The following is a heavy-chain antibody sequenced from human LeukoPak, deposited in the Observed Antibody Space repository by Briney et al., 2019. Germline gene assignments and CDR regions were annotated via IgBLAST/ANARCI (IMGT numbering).Heavy chain of an antibody. CDR2: ISSSGSTI. D-gene: IGHD3-22*01. V-gene: IGHV3-48*03. Sequence: GGSLRLSCAASGFTFSSYEMNWVRQAPGKGLEWVSYISSSGSTIYYADSVKGRFTISRDNAKNSLYLQMNSLRAEDTVVYYCARGEYYYESSGEWYYFDYWGQGTLVTVSS. CDR1: GFTFSSYE. J-gene: IGHJ4*02. CDR3: ARGEYYYESSGEWYYFDY.